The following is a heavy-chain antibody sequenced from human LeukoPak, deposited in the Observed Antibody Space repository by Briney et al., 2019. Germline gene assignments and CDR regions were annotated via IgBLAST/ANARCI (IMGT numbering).Heavy chain of an antibody. D-gene: IGHD5-18*01. V-gene: IGHV2-5*02. J-gene: IGHJ3*02. CDR2: IYWDDDS. CDR1: GVSLSTSGGG. Sequence: SGPTLVNPTQTLTLTCSLSGVSLSTSGGGVAWIRQPPGKALEWIALIYWDDDSRYSPSLKSRLTIAKDTSKNQVVLTLTNMDSVDTATYYCAHSQVFSYGSFHDAYDIWGLGMLVTVSS. CDR3: AHSQVFSYGSFHDAYDI.